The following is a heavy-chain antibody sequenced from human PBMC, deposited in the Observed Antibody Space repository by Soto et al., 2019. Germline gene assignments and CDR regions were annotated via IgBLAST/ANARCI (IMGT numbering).Heavy chain of an antibody. CDR3: ARQASEGYSSSPFRY. J-gene: IGHJ4*02. Sequence: QVQLQESGPGLVKPSETLSLICTVSGGSITSGSYYWGWIRQPPGKGLEWIGSIYYSGRTGYNPSLKSRVTISIDTSKNQFSLKVGSVTVADTAVYYCARQASEGYSSSPFRYWGQGTLVTVSS. D-gene: IGHD6-6*01. V-gene: IGHV4-39*01. CDR1: GGSITSGSYY. CDR2: IYYSGRT.